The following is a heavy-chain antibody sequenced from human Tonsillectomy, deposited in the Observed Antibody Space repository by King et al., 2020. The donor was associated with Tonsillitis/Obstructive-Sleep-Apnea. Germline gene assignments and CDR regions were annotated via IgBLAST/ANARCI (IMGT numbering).Heavy chain of an antibody. CDR2: INSDGSST. Sequence: VQLVESGGGLVQPGGSLRLSCAASGFTFSSYWMHWVRQAPGKGLVWVSRINSDGSSTSYADSVKGRFTISRDNAKNTLYLQMNSLRAEDTAVYYCARVNPPARITIFGRRTGYMDVWGKGTTVTVSS. V-gene: IGHV3-74*01. CDR1: GFTFSSYW. CDR3: ARVNPPARITIFGRRTGYMDV. D-gene: IGHD3-3*01. J-gene: IGHJ6*03.